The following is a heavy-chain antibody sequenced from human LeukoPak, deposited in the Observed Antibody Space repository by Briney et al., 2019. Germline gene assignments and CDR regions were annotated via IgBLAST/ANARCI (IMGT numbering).Heavy chain of an antibody. CDR3: ASLRYSGSYYYFDY. D-gene: IGHD1-26*01. CDR1: GGSISSGSYY. J-gene: IGHJ4*02. V-gene: IGHV4-61*02. Sequence: PSETLSLTCTVSGGSISSGSYYWSWIRQPAGKGLEWIGRIYTSGSTNYNPSLKSRVTISVDTSKNQFSLKLSSVTAADTAVYYCASLRYSGSYYYFDYWGQGTLVTVSS. CDR2: IYTSGST.